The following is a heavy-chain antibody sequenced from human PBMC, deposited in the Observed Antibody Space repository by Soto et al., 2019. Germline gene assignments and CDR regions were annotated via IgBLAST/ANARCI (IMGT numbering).Heavy chain of an antibody. CDR2: IAGVDI. CDR3: AKDHFKGNGIYDGFDV. CDR1: GLTMSTYA. D-gene: IGHD1-20*01. V-gene: IGHV3-23*01. Sequence: GGSLRLSCAGNGLTMSTYAMSWVRQAPGKGLEWVSTIAGVDIFYADSVQGRFTISIDNSKNLLFLQMNSLTADDTATYYCAKDHFKGNGIYDGFDVWGQCTPVTVSS. J-gene: IGHJ6*02.